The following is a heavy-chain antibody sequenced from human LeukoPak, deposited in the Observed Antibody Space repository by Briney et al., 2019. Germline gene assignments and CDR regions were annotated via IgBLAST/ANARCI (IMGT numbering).Heavy chain of an antibody. CDR2: INPDGTST. Sequence: PGGSLRLSCAASGFTFSTYRMHWVRQAPEKGLVWVSRINPDGTSTSNADSVKGRFTISRDNAKNTVYLQVNSLRAEDTAVYYCTRATAVAFDYWGQGTLVTV. CDR3: TRATAVAFDY. J-gene: IGHJ4*02. CDR1: GFTFSTYR. V-gene: IGHV3-74*01. D-gene: IGHD6-19*01.